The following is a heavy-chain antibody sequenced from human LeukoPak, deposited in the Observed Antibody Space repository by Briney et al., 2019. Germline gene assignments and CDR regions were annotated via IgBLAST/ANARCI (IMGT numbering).Heavy chain of an antibody. CDR3: AKDWSGYSSGVENWFDP. Sequence: SLRLSCAASGFTFDDYAMHWVRQAPGKGLEWVSGISWNSGSIGYADSVKGRFTISRDNAKNSLYLQMNSLRAEDMALYYCAKDWSGYSSGVENWFDPWGQGTLVTVSS. CDR1: GFTFDDYA. V-gene: IGHV3-9*03. CDR2: ISWNSGSI. J-gene: IGHJ5*02. D-gene: IGHD6-19*01.